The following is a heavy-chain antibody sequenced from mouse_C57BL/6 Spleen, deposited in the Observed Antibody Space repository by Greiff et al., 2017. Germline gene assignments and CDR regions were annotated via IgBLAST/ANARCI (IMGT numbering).Heavy chain of an antibody. CDR1: GYAFSSSW. J-gene: IGHJ2*01. D-gene: IGHD2-5*01. V-gene: IGHV1-82*01. CDR2: IYPGDGDT. CDR3: AREGTIVATDFDD. Sequence: VQLQQSGPELVKPGASVKISCKASGYAFSSSWMNWVKQRPGQGLEWIGRIYPGDGDTNYNGKFKGKATLTADTSSSTAYMQLSSLTSEDSAVSFCAREGTIVATDFDDWGQGTTLTVS.